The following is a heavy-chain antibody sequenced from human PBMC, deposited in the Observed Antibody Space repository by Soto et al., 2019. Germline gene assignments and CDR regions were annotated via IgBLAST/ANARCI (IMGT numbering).Heavy chain of an antibody. CDR1: GLSFSSYA. Sequence: GSLRLCCAASGLSFSSYAMSWVRQAPGKGLEWVSAISGSGGSTYYADSVKGRFTISRDNSKNTLYLQMNSLRAEDTAVYYCAKSSQSYGYSYYYYGMDVWGQGTTVTVSS. CDR2: ISGSGGST. V-gene: IGHV3-23*01. CDR3: AKSSQSYGYSYYYYGMDV. D-gene: IGHD5-18*01. J-gene: IGHJ6*02.